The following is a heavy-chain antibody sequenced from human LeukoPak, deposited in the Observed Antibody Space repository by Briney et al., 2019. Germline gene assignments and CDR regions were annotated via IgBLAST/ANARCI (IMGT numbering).Heavy chain of an antibody. Sequence: SETLSLTCTVSGGSISSYYWSWIRQPPGKGLEWIGYIYYSGSTNYNPSLKSRVTISVDTSKNQFSLKLSSVTAADTAVYYCARDRRGTTPWIWYFDLWGCGTLVTVSS. D-gene: IGHD3-16*01. V-gene: IGHV4-59*01. CDR2: IYYSGST. CDR3: ARDRRGTTPWIWYFDL. CDR1: GGSISSYY. J-gene: IGHJ2*01.